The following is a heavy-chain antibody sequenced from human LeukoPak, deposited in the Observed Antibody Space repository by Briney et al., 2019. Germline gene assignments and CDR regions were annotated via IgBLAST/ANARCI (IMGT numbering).Heavy chain of an antibody. CDR3: QSRYLEWLLEY. CDR1: GGSINSNNYY. CDR2: IYSSGSA. Sequence: SETLSLTCTVSGGSINSNNYYWGWIRQPPGKGLEWIGSIYSSGSAYYNPSLKSRVTISVDTSKNQFSLRLSSVTAADTAVYYCQSRYLEWLLEYWGQGTLVTVYS. V-gene: IGHV4-39*01. D-gene: IGHD3-3*01. J-gene: IGHJ4*02.